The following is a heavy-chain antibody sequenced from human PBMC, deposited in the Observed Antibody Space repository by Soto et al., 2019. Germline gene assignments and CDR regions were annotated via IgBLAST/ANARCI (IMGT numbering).Heavy chain of an antibody. V-gene: IGHV3-48*01. D-gene: IGHD2-15*01. J-gene: IGHJ5*02. CDR1: GFTFSGNG. CDR3: ARDVGDCSGGRCYAWFDP. CDR2: IINSGGGTI. Sequence: EVQLVESGGGLVQPGGSLRLVCSGSGFTFSGNGINWVRQAPGKGLELVSFIINSGGGTIYYAESVKGRFTISRDDAKNSVYLQMNSLRAEDTALYYCARDVGDCSGGRCYAWFDPWGQGTLVIVSS.